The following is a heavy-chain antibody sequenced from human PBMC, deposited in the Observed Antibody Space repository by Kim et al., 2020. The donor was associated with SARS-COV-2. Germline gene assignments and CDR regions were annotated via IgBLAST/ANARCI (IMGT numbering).Heavy chain of an antibody. D-gene: IGHD5-12*01. Sequence: SETLSLTCAVYGGSFSSYYWSWIRQPPGKGLEWIGEINHSGSTNYNPSLKSRVTISVDTSKNQFSLKLSSVTAADTAVYYCASWGRSGDSVENGMDVWGQGTTVTVSS. CDR1: GGSFSSYY. CDR3: ASWGRSGDSVENGMDV. CDR2: INHSGST. V-gene: IGHV4-34*01. J-gene: IGHJ6*02.